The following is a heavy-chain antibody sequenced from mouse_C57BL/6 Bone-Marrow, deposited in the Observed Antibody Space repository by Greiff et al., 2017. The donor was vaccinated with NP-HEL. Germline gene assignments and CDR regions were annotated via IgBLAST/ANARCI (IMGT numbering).Heavy chain of an antibody. D-gene: IGHD3-2*01. V-gene: IGHV3-6*01. Sequence: EVQLQQSGPGLVKPSPSLSLSCSATGYAITSCYYWNWIRQLPGNQLEWMGYISYDGSTNYNPSFKNRISITRDTSKNQFFLKLNSVTTEDTATYYGAREGQLGSGLNYFDYWGQGTTLTVSS. CDR3: AREGQLGSGLNYFDY. J-gene: IGHJ2*01. CDR1: GYAITSCYY. CDR2: ISYDGST.